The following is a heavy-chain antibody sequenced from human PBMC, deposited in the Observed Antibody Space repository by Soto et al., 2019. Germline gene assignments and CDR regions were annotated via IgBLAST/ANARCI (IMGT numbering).Heavy chain of an antibody. V-gene: IGHV4-59*08. CDR3: ARHGLVAVHYYYYYYMDV. Sequence: SETLSLTCTVSGGSISSYYWSWIRQPPGKGLEWIGYIYYSGSTNYNPSLKSRVTISVDTSKNQFSLKLSSVTAADTAVYYCARHGLVAVHYYYYYYMDVWGKGTTVTVSS. D-gene: IGHD5-12*01. J-gene: IGHJ6*03. CDR2: IYYSGST. CDR1: GGSISSYY.